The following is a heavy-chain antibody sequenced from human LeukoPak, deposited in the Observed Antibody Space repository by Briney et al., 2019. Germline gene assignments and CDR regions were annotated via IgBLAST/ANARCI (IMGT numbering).Heavy chain of an antibody. V-gene: IGHV3-23*01. CDR1: GFTFSNYA. D-gene: IGHD6-13*01. J-gene: IGHJ4*02. CDR2: ITTSGGNT. Sequence: GGSLRLSCAASGFTFSNYAMSWVRQPPGKGLEWVSTITTSGGNTHYADSVKGRFTISRDNAKNTLYLQVNNLRAEDTAVYYCARGPSSNWSGLDFWGQGTLLTVSS. CDR3: ARGPSSNWSGLDF.